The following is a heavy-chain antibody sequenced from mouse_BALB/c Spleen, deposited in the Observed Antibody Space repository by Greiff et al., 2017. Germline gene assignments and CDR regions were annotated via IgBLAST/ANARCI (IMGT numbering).Heavy chain of an antibody. CDR1: GFTFSSYA. V-gene: IGHV5-9-4*01. Sequence: EVKLMESGGGLVKPGGSLKLSCAASGFTFSSYAMSWVRQSPEKRLEWVAEISSGGSYTYYPDTVTGRFTISRDNAKNTLYLEMSSLRSEDTAMYYCARGGYYGPWYFDVWGAGTTVTVSS. CDR2: ISSGGSYT. D-gene: IGHD1-2*01. CDR3: ARGGYYGPWYFDV. J-gene: IGHJ1*01.